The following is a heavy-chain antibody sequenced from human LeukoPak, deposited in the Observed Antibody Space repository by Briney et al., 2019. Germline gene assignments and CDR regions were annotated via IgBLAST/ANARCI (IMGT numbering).Heavy chain of an antibody. V-gene: IGHV4-61*02. CDR2: IYTSGST. CDR1: GDSISSDTYY. J-gene: IGHJ4*02. Sequence: PSQTLSLTCTVSGDSISSDTYYWSWIRQPAGKGLEWIGRIYTSGSTSYNPSLKSRVTISVDTSKNQFSLNLSSVTAADTAVYYCAGDYADCSGGSCYSGPSFLWGQGTLVTVSS. D-gene: IGHD2-15*01. CDR3: AGDYADCSGGSCYSGPSFL.